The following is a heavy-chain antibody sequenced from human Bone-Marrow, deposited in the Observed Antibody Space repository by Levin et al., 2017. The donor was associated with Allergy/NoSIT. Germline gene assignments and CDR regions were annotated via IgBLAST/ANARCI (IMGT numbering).Heavy chain of an antibody. CDR1: GFTFDDYA. CDR3: AKDGSYSSGWIDY. CDR2: ISWNSGSI. J-gene: IGHJ4*02. D-gene: IGHD6-19*01. V-gene: IGHV3-9*01. Sequence: GGSLRLSCAASGFTFDDYAMHWVRQAPGKGLEWVSGISWNSGSIGYADSVKGRFTISRDNAKNSLYLQMNSLRAEDTALYYCAKDGSYSSGWIDYWGQGTLVTVSS.